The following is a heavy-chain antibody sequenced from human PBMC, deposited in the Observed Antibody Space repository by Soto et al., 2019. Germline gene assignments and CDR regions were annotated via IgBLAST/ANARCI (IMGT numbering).Heavy chain of an antibody. CDR3: AGGGGYHFGIDY. V-gene: IGHV4-59*01. J-gene: IGHJ4*02. CDR2: IYSSGYT. Sequence: KASETLSVTCTVSVDSIRVFYWSWIRQPPGKGLEWIGYIYSSGYTNYNPSLKNRGTISVDTPKKQLFLNLRSVTAADTALYYCAGGGGYHFGIDYWGRGIRVTVSS. CDR1: VDSIRVFY. D-gene: IGHD5-12*01.